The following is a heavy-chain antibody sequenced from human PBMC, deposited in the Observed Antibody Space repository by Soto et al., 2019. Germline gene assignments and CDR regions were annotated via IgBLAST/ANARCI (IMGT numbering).Heavy chain of an antibody. Sequence: GASVKVSCKASGYTFTSYGISWVRQAPGQGLEWMGWISAYNGNTNYAQKLQGRVTMTTDTSTSTAYMELRSLRSDDTAVYYCARDLRVAVAGTPGYWGQGTLVTVSS. CDR1: GYTFTSYG. D-gene: IGHD6-19*01. V-gene: IGHV1-18*04. CDR3: ARDLRVAVAGTPGY. J-gene: IGHJ4*02. CDR2: ISAYNGNT.